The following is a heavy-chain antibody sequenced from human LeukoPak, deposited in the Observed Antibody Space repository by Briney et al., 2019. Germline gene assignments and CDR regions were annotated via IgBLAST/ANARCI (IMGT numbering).Heavy chain of an antibody. D-gene: IGHD6-6*01. CDR2: IYHSGST. CDR3: ARGSSTFYYYYGMDV. V-gene: IGHV4-59*12. CDR1: GDSISSYY. Sequence: PSETLSLTCTVSGDSISSYYWSWIRQPPGKGLEWIGYIYHSGSTNYNPSLKSRVTISVDTSKNQFSLKLSSVTAADTAVYYCARGSSTFYYYYGMDVWGQGTTVTVSS. J-gene: IGHJ6*02.